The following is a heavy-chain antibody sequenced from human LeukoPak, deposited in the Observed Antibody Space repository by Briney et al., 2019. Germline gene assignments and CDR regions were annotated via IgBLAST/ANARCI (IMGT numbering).Heavy chain of an antibody. Sequence: PGGSLRLSCAASGFTVSSNYMSWVRQAPGKGLEWVAVISYDGSNKYYADSVKGRFTISRDNSKNTLYLQMNSLRAEDTAVYYCARDRVPHNCSSTSCPPGAFDYWGQGTLVTVSS. J-gene: IGHJ4*02. V-gene: IGHV3-30-3*01. CDR2: ISYDGSNK. D-gene: IGHD2-2*01. CDR1: GFTVSSNY. CDR3: ARDRVPHNCSSTSCPPGAFDY.